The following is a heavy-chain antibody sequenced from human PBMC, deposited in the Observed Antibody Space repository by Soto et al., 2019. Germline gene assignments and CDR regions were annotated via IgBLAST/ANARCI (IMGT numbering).Heavy chain of an antibody. CDR2: ISAYNGNT. D-gene: IGHD1-26*01. CDR1: GYTFTSYG. Sequence: ASVKVSCTASGYTFTSYGISWVRQAPGQGLEWMGWISAYNGNTNYAQKLQGRVTMTTDTSTSTAYMELRSLRSDDTAVYYCARDHSGSYSTRPKDAFDIWXQGTMVTVSS. J-gene: IGHJ3*02. CDR3: ARDHSGSYSTRPKDAFDI. V-gene: IGHV1-18*01.